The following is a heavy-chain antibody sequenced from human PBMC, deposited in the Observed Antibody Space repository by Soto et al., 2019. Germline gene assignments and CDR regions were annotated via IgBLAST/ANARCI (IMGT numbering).Heavy chain of an antibody. D-gene: IGHD1-26*01. Sequence: QVQLVESGGGVVQPGRSLRLSCAASGFTFSSYAIHWVRQAPGKGLEWVAFISYAGSNRYYADSVKGRFTISRDNSKNTLYLQMNSLRVEDTAVYFCARYSGKYQGPIDYWGQGTLVTVSS. J-gene: IGHJ4*02. CDR1: GFTFSSYA. CDR2: ISYAGSNR. V-gene: IGHV3-30-3*01. CDR3: ARYSGKYQGPIDY.